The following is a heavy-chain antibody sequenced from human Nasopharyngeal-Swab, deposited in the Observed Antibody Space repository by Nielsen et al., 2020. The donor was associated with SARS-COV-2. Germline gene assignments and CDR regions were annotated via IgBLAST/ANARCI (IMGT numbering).Heavy chain of an antibody. CDR3: ARVNPVSGSYYDAFDI. Sequence: GGSLRLSCAASGFTFSGSTMHWVRQASGKWLEWVGRIRSKADNYATAYAASVKGRFIISRDDSKNTAYLQMNSLKTEDTAVYYCARVNPVSGSYYDAFDIWGQGTMVTVSS. CDR2: IRSKADNYAT. CDR1: GFTFSGST. J-gene: IGHJ3*02. V-gene: IGHV3-73*01. D-gene: IGHD1-26*01.